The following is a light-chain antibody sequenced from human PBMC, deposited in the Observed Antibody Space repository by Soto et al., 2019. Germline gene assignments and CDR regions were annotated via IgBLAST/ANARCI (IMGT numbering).Light chain of an antibody. CDR2: GAS. CDR3: QQFGGSPPSWT. Sequence: ESVLTQSPGTLSLSPGERATLSCRASQSVSSNSLAWYQQKPGQAPRLLIYGASSRATGTPDRFSGSGSGTDFTLTISRLESEDFAVYYCQQFGGSPPSWTFGQGNKVEI. J-gene: IGKJ1*01. CDR1: QSVSSNS. V-gene: IGKV3-20*01.